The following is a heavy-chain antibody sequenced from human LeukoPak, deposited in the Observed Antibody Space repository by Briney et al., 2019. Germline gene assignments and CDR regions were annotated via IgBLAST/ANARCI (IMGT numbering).Heavy chain of an antibody. D-gene: IGHD6-19*01. CDR2: LYSGGST. J-gene: IGHJ4*02. CDR1: GFNVNSNY. Sequence: GGSLRLSCAASGFNVNSNYMTWVRQAPGKGPEWVSLLYSGGSTYYADSVKGRFTVSRDNSKNTLYLQMNSLRAEDTAVYYCAGRRPTGYSSGWSDYWGQGTLVTVSS. V-gene: IGHV3-66*01. CDR3: AGRRPTGYSSGWSDY.